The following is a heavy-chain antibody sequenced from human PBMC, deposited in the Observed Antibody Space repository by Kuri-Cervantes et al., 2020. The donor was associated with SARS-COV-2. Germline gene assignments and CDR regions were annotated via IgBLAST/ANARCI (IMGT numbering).Heavy chain of an antibody. CDR2: IKSKTDGGTT. D-gene: IGHD6-6*01. CDR1: GFTFTNAW. V-gene: IGHV3-15*07. J-gene: IGHJ5*02. CDR3: TRETYSSSYWFDP. Sequence: GESLKISCAASGFTFTNAWMNWVRQAPGKGLEWVGRIKSKTDGGTTDYAEPVKGRFTIARDDSKNTLYLQMNSLKTADTAVYYCTRETYSSSYWFDPWGQGTLVTVSS.